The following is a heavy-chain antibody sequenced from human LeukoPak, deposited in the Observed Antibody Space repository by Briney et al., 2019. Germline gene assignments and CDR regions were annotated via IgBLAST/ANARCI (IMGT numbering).Heavy chain of an antibody. CDR1: GYTFTSYA. CDR3: ARDIRGGVITPLSY. D-gene: IGHD3-22*01. V-gene: IGHV7-4-1*02. J-gene: IGHJ4*02. CDR2: INTNTGNP. Sequence: GASVKVSCEASGYTFTSYAMNWVRQSPGQGLEWMGWINTNTGNPTYAQGFTGRFVFSLDTSVSTAYLQISSLKAEDTAVYYCARDIRGGVITPLSYWGQGTLVTVSS.